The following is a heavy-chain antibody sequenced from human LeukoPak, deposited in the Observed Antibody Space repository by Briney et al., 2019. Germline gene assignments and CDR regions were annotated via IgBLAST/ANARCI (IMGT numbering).Heavy chain of an antibody. CDR3: ARDRSPVVSVAEEFDY. V-gene: IGHV3-7*01. J-gene: IGHJ4*02. Sequence: PGGSLRLSCAASGFTFSSYWMSWVRQAPGKGLEWVANIKQDGSEKYYVGSVKGRFTISRDNAKNSLYLQMNSLRAEDTAVYYCARDRSPVVSVAEEFDYWGQGTLVTVSS. D-gene: IGHD6-19*01. CDR2: IKQDGSEK. CDR1: GFTFSSYW.